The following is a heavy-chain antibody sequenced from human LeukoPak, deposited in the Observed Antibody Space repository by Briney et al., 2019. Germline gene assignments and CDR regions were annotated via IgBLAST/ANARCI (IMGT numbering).Heavy chain of an antibody. CDR2: MNPNSGNT. Sequence: ASVKVSCKASGYTFTTYDINWVRQATGQGLEWMGWMNPNSGNTGYAQKFQGRVTITRDTSASTAYMELSSLRSEDTAVYYCASTFYDILTGYYMGGYYYYYGMDVWGQGTTVTVSS. V-gene: IGHV1-8*01. CDR1: GYTFTTYD. D-gene: IGHD3-9*01. CDR3: ASTFYDILTGYYMGGYYYYYGMDV. J-gene: IGHJ6*02.